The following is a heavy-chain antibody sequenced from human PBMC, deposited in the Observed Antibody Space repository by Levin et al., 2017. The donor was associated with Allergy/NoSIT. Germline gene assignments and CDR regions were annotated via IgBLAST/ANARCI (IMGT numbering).Heavy chain of an antibody. CDR3: ARASRITIFGVVINGADVDDWFDP. CDR1: GYTFTSYY. CDR2: INPSGGST. J-gene: IGHJ5*02. Sequence: ASVKVSCKASGYTFTSYYMHWVRQAPGQGLEWMGIINPSGGSTSYAQKFQGRVTMTRDTSTSTVYMELSSLRSEDTAVYYCARASRITIFGVVINGADVDDWFDPWGQGTLVTVSS. D-gene: IGHD3-3*01. V-gene: IGHV1-46*01.